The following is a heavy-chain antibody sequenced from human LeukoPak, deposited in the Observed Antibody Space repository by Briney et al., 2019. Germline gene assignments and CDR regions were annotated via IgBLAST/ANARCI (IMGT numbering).Heavy chain of an antibody. Sequence: GGSLRLSCAASGFTFSSYEMNWVRQAPGKGLEWVSYISSSGSTIYYADSVKGRFTISRDNAKNSPYLQMNSLRAEDTAVYYCAKTMDRYYGSGSDAFDIWGQGTMVTVSS. CDR1: GFTFSSYE. V-gene: IGHV3-48*03. D-gene: IGHD3-10*01. CDR2: ISSSGSTI. CDR3: AKTMDRYYGSGSDAFDI. J-gene: IGHJ3*02.